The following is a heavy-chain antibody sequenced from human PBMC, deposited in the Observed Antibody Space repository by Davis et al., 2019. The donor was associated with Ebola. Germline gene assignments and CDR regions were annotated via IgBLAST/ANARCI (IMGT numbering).Heavy chain of an antibody. D-gene: IGHD2-15*01. CDR3: ARDGGLVVAAYYFDY. J-gene: IGHJ4*02. Sequence: ASVKVSCKASGYTFTSYAMHWVRQAPGQRLEWMGWINAGNGNTKYSQKFQGRVTITRDTSASTAYMELSSLRSEDTAVYYCARDGGLVVAAYYFDYWGQGTLVTVSS. V-gene: IGHV1-3*01. CDR2: INAGNGNT. CDR1: GYTFTSYA.